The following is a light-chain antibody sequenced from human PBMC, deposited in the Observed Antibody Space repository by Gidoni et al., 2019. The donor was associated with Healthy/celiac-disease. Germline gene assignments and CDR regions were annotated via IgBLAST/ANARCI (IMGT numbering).Light chain of an antibody. CDR1: QSVSSTY. J-gene: IGKJ3*01. CDR2: GAS. V-gene: IGKV3-20*01. CDR3: QQSGTSPRT. Sequence: EIVLTPSPGTLSLYPGERVTLSCRASQSVSSTYLAWYQQKPGQAPRLLIYGASSRATGIPDRFSGSGSGTDFTLTISRLEPEDFAVYYCQQSGTSPRTFGPGTKVEIK.